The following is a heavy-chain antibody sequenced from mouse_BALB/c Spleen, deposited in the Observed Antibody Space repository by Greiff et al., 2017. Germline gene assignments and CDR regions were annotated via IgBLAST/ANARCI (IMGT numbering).Heavy chain of an antibody. CDR2: INPYNDGT. CDR3: ARKTGTSYWYFDV. D-gene: IGHD4-1*01. J-gene: IGHJ1*01. CDR1: GYTFTSYV. V-gene: IGHV1-14*01. Sequence: LVESGPELVKPGASVKMSCKASGYTFTSYVMHWVKQKPGQGLEWIGYINPYNDGTKYNEKFKGKATLTSDKSSSTAYMELSSLTSEDSAVYYCARKTGTSYWYFDVWGAGTTVTVSS.